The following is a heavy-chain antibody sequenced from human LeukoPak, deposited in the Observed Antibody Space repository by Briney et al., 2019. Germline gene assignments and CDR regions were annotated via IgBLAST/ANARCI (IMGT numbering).Heavy chain of an antibody. Sequence: GGSLRLSCAVSGFTFSNYWMTWVRQAPGKGLEWVASIKQDGSEKYYVDSVKGRFTFSRDNAKNSLYLQMDSLRVEDTAVYYCARDPRDDHNSLDYWGQGTQVTVSS. V-gene: IGHV3-7*03. CDR3: ARDPRDDHNSLDY. D-gene: IGHD5-24*01. CDR1: GFTFSNYW. CDR2: IKQDGSEK. J-gene: IGHJ4*02.